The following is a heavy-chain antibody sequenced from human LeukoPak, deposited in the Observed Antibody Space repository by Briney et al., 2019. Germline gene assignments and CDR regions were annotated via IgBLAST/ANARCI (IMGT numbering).Heavy chain of an antibody. J-gene: IGHJ5*02. CDR1: GGTFSSYA. V-gene: IGHV1-69*04. D-gene: IGHD6-13*01. CDR3: ARSPKLGSSWPNWFDP. Sequence: SVKVSCKASGGTFSSYAISWVRQAPGQGLEWMGRIIPTLGIANYAQKFQGRVTITADKSTSTAYMELSSLRSEDTAVHYCARSPKLGSSWPNWFDPWGQGTLVTVSS. CDR2: IIPTLGIA.